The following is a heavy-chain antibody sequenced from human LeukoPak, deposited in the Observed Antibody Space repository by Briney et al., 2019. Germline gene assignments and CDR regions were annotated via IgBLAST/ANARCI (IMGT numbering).Heavy chain of an antibody. Sequence: PGRSLRLSCAASGFTFSSYGVHWVRRAPGKGLEWVAFIRYDGSNKYYADSVKGRFTISRDNSKNTLYLQMNSLRAEDTAVYYCARDYSNDYWGQGTLVTVSS. D-gene: IGHD4-11*01. CDR3: ARDYSNDY. CDR2: IRYDGSNK. V-gene: IGHV3-30*02. CDR1: GFTFSSYG. J-gene: IGHJ4*02.